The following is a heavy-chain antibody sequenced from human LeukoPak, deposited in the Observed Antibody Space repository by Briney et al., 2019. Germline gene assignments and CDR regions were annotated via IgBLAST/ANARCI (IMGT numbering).Heavy chain of an antibody. Sequence: SETLSLTCTAYGGSISSYYWSWIRQPPGKGLEWIGYIYYSGSTNYNPSLKSRVTISVDTSKNQFSLKLSSVTAADTAVYYCARSYGSGSYYGQYYYYYYGMDVWGQGTTVTVSS. J-gene: IGHJ6*02. D-gene: IGHD3-10*01. V-gene: IGHV4-59*01. CDR3: ARSYGSGSYYGQYYYYYYGMDV. CDR1: GGSISSYY. CDR2: IYYSGST.